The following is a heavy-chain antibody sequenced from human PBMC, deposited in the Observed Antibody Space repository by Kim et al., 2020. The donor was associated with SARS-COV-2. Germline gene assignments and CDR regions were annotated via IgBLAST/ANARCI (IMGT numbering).Heavy chain of an antibody. CDR3: ARDRYCSNGVCYYYGTDV. Sequence: GRFTISRDNAKNSLYLQMNSLRGEDTAVYYCARDRYCSNGVCYYYGTDVWGQGTTVTVSS. D-gene: IGHD2-8*01. J-gene: IGHJ6*02. V-gene: IGHV3-11*06.